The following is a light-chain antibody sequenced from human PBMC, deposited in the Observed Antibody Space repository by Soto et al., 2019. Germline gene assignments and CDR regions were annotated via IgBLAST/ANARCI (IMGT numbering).Light chain of an antibody. CDR1: ISNIGAGYH. CDR2: DNN. V-gene: IGLV1-40*01. J-gene: IGLJ1*01. Sequence: QSVLTQPPSVSGSPGQRVTISCTGSISNIGAGYHVHWYHQLPGTAPKLLIYDNNNRPSGVPDRFSGSTSGTSASLAITGLQADDEADDYGQSSDSILSRYVFGTGTKLTVL. CDR3: QSSDSILSRYV.